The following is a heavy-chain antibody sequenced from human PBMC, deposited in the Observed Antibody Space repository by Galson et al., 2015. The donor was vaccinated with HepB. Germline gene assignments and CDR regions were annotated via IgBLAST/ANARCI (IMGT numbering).Heavy chain of an antibody. CDR1: GFTFSSYS. V-gene: IGHV3-21*01. J-gene: IGHJ4*02. CDR3: AGDSSGYEPYDY. CDR2: ISSSSSYI. D-gene: IGHD3-22*01. Sequence: SLRLSCAASGFTFSSYSMNWVRQAPGKGLEWVSSISSSSSYIYYADSVKGRFTISRDNAKNSLYLQMNSLRAEDTAVYYCAGDSSGYEPYDYWGQGTLVTVSS.